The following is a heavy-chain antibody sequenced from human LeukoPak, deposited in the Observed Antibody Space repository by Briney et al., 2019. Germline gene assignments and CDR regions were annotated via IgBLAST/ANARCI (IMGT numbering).Heavy chain of an antibody. D-gene: IGHD3-9*01. CDR2: INHSGST. CDR1: GGSFSGYY. CDR3: ARQGDEVIAIFDP. V-gene: IGHV4-34*01. Sequence: SETLSLTCAVYGGSFSGYYWSWIRQPPGKGLEWIGEINHSGSTKYNPSLKSRVTISEDTSKNQFSLKLNSVTAADTAVYYCARQGDEVIAIFDPWGQGTLVTVSS. J-gene: IGHJ5*02.